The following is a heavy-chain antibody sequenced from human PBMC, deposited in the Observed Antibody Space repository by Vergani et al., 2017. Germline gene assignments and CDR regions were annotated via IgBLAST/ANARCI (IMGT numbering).Heavy chain of an antibody. CDR1: GFTFDDYA. V-gene: IGHV3-9*01. D-gene: IGHD1-26*01. CDR3: TKGTRVSGNYWYLGDVGDY. J-gene: IGHJ4*02. Sequence: EVQLVESGGGLVQPGRSLRLSCAASGFTFDDYAMHWVRPGPGKGLEWVSGISWNSGSVGYADSVKGRFTISRDNAKNSLYLQMNSLRAEDTALYYCTKGTRVSGNYWYLGDVGDYWGQGTLVTVSS. CDR2: ISWNSGSV.